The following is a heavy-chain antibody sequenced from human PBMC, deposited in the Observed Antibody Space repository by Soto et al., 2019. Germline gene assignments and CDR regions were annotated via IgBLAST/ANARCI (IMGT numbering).Heavy chain of an antibody. CDR1: GFTVSSANY. J-gene: IGHJ4*02. D-gene: IGHD5-12*01. V-gene: IGHV3-53*01. CDR3: HGYGY. Sequence: EVQLVESGGGLIQPGGSLRLSCVVSGFTVSSANYMSWVRQAPGKGLEWVSVIYSAGTTYYVDSVKGRFTISRDNSKNTLYLQMNSLRAEDTAVYYCHGYGYWGQGTLVTVSS. CDR2: IYSAGTT.